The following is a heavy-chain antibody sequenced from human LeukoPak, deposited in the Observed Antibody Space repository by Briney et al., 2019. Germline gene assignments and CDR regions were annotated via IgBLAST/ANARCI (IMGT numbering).Heavy chain of an antibody. CDR1: GCIFTDYW. Sequence: GGSLRLSCAAPGCIFTDYWMYWVRQAPGKGLEWISALSGSGGSTYYAASVKGRFTISRDNSKNTLYLQMNSLRAEDTAVYYCAKVSAPPAKIATPAYYYGMDVWGQGTTVTVSS. CDR2: LSGSGGST. CDR3: AKVSAPPAKIATPAYYYGMDV. J-gene: IGHJ6*02. D-gene: IGHD6-6*01. V-gene: IGHV3-23*01.